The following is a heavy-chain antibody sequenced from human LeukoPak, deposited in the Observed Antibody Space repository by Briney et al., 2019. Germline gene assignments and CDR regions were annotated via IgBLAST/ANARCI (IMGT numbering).Heavy chain of an antibody. CDR1: GFTFSSYW. CDR3: GRHGGAFEI. V-gene: IGHV3-7*01. CDR2: IKQDGSEK. J-gene: IGHJ3*02. Sequence: GGSLRLSCAASGFTFSSYWMSWVRQTPGKGLEWVANIKQDGSEKDYLDSVKGRFTISRDNAKSSLYLQMNSLRAEDTAVYYCGRHGGAFEIWGQGTMVTVSS. D-gene: IGHD3-3*01.